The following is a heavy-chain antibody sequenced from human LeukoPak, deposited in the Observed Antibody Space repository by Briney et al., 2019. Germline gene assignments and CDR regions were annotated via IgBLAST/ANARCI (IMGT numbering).Heavy chain of an antibody. J-gene: IGHJ4*02. CDR2: IYTSGST. CDR1: GGSISSSSYY. Sequence: PSETLSLTCTVSGGSISSSSYYWGWIRQPPGKGLEWIGRIYTSGSTNYNPSLKSRVTISVDTSKNQFSLKLSSVTAADTAVYYCARERITMIDYWGQGTLVTVSS. V-gene: IGHV4-39*07. CDR3: ARERITMIDY. D-gene: IGHD3-22*01.